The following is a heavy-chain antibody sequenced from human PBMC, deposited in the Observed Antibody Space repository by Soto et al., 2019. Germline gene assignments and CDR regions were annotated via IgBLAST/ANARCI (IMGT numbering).Heavy chain of an antibody. CDR1: GGSISSYY. J-gene: IGHJ4*01. D-gene: IGHD6-19*01. CDR3: ARGPRIAVVVGALCYY. V-gene: IGHV4-59*01. CDR2: IYYSGST. Sequence: HSDTLSLTCTVSGGSISSYYWSWIRQPPGKGLEWIGYIYYSGSTNYNPSLKSRVTISVDTSKNQFSLKLSSVTAADTAVYYCARGPRIAVVVGALCYYCVHGTLGTDAS.